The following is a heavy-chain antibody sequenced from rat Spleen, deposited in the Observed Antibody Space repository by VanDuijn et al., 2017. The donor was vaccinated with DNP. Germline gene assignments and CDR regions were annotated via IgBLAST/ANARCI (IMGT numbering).Heavy chain of an antibody. CDR1: GYSITSNY. D-gene: IGHD1-7*01. CDR3: ARWTRYFDN. J-gene: IGHJ2*01. Sequence: EVQLQESGSGLVKPSQSLSLTCSVTGYSITSNYWGWIRQFPGDKMEYIGHISYSGGTNYNPSFKSRISITRDTSKNHFFLHLNSVTTEDTATYYCARWTRYFDNWGQGVMVTVSS. CDR2: ISYSGGT. V-gene: IGHV3-1*01.